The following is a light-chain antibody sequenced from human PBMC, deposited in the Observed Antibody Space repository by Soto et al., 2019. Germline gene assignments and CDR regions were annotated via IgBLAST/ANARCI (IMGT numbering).Light chain of an antibody. CDR3: QQYFSYAPWT. J-gene: IGKJ1*01. CDR2: DAT. Sequence: DIQMTQSPSTLSSFVGDRVTITCRASQSITGWVAWYQQKPGEAPRLLIYDATTLVGGVPSRFSGGGSGTEVTLPISRLQPEDCAAYYCQQYFSYAPWTFGQGTTVELK. CDR1: QSITGW. V-gene: IGKV1-5*01.